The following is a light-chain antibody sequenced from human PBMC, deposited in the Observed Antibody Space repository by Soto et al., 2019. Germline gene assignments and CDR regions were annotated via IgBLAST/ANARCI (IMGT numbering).Light chain of an antibody. CDR2: ETS. CDR1: SSDVGSYNL. J-gene: IGLJ2*01. CDR3: CSYVGGRDFVL. V-gene: IGLV2-23*02. Sequence: QSALTQPASVSGSPGQSIIISCTGTSSDVGSYNLVSWYQHHPGKAPKLMIYETSKRPSGISYRFSGSKSGNTASLTISGLQAEDEADYYCCSYVGGRDFVLFGGGTKLTVL.